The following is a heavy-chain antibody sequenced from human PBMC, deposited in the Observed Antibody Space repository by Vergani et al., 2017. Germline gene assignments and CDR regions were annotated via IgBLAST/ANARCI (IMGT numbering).Heavy chain of an antibody. Sequence: EVQLVESGGGLVQPGGSLRLSCAASGFTFSDHYMDWVRQAPGKGLEWVGRTRNKANSYTTEYAASVKGRFTISRDDSKNSLYLQMNSLKIEDTAVYYCARLGYCSSTTCRQAFDIWGQGTMVTVP. CDR1: GFTFSDHY. CDR3: ARLGYCSSTTCRQAFDI. V-gene: IGHV3-72*01. D-gene: IGHD2-2*01. CDR2: TRNKANSYTT. J-gene: IGHJ3*02.